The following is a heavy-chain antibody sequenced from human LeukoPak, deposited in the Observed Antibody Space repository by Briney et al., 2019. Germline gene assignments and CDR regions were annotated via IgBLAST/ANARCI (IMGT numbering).Heavy chain of an antibody. V-gene: IGHV3-53*04. Sequence: GGSLRLSCAASGFTVSSNYMSWVRQAPGKGLEWVSVIYSGSSSTYYTDSVKGLFTISRHNSKNTLYLQMNSLRAEDTAVYYCARVGSGWYDFDYWGQGTLVTVSS. J-gene: IGHJ4*02. CDR3: ARVGSGWYDFDY. CDR2: IYSGSSST. D-gene: IGHD6-19*01. CDR1: GFTVSSNY.